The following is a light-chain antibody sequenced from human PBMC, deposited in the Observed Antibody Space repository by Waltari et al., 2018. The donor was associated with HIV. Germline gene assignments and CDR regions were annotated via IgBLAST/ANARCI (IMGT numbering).Light chain of an antibody. CDR1: SSDVGNYNV. V-gene: IGLV2-14*02. CDR3: SSYSRGALL. J-gene: IGLJ2*01. CDR2: EVS. Sequence: QSALTQPASVSASPGQSITISCTGTSSDVGNYNVVSWYRQFPDKAPKLIIYEVSYRPSGVSSRFSGSKSGNTASLTISGLQTEDEAYYHCSSYSRGALLFGGGTKVTVL.